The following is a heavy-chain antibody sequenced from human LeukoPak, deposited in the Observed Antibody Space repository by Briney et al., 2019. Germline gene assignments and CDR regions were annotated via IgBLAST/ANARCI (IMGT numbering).Heavy chain of an antibody. CDR1: GYTFTSYD. CDR2: MNPNSGNT. V-gene: IGHV1-8*01. D-gene: IGHD2-15*01. J-gene: IGHJ6*03. Sequence: ASVKVSCKASGYTFTSYDINWVRQATGQGLEWMGWMNPNSGNTGYAQKFQGRVTMTRNTSISTAYMELSSLRSEDTAVYYCARTQSALGYCSGGSCYNHYYYYYMDVWGKGTTVTVSS. CDR3: ARTQSALGYCSGGSCYNHYYYYYMDV.